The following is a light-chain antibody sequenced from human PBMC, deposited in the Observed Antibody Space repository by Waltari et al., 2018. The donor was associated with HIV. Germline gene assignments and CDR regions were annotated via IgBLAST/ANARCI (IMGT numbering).Light chain of an antibody. CDR1: SSDVGSCKH. V-gene: IGLV2-23*02. J-gene: IGLJ2*01. CDR3: SSYAGSSTFVI. Sequence: QTALPQPASVSGSPGQSITISCTGSSSDVGSCKHVSWYQQHPGKAPRLIIYEVSKRPSGVSNRYSASKSGKTASLTVSGLRAEDEADYYCSSYAGSSTFVIFGGGTKLTVL. CDR2: EVS.